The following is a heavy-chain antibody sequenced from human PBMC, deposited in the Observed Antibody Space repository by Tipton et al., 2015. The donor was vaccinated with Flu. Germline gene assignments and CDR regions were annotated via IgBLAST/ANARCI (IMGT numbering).Heavy chain of an antibody. CDR1: GYTFTGHY. Sequence: QVQLVQSGAEVKMPGASVKVSCKASGYTFTGHYMHWVRQAPGQGPEWMGWINPDSGNTNYAQNFQGRVTMTRDTSTSIAYMELSRLTSDDTAVYYCVRLFRGTYHIDSWGQGTPVTVSS. V-gene: IGHV1-2*02. D-gene: IGHD1-26*01. CDR3: VRLFRGTYHIDS. J-gene: IGHJ4*02. CDR2: INPDSGNT.